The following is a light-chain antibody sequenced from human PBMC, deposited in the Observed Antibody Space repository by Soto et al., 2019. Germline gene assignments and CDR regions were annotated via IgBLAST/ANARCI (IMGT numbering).Light chain of an antibody. J-gene: IGKJ2*01. V-gene: IGKV1-6*01. Sequence: AIQTTQSPPSLSASVGDRVTITCRTSQDIRNDLGWYQQKPGKAPKLLIYAASSLQSGVPSRFSGSGSGTDFTLTISSLQPEDSATYYCQQYDTLSYNFGQGTKLEI. CDR3: QQYDTLSYN. CDR1: QDIRND. CDR2: AAS.